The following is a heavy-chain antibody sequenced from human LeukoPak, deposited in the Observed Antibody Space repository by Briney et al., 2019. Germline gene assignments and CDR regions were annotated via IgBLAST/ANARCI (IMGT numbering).Heavy chain of an antibody. CDR1: GYSFTSYW. CDR2: IYPGDSDT. J-gene: IGHJ3*02. CDR3: ARPHGTDYYDSSGSYDAFDI. Sequence: GEYLKISCKGSGYSFTSYWIGWVRQMPGKGLEWMGIIYPGDSDTRYSPSFQGQVTISADKSISTAYLQWSSLKASDTAMYYCARPHGTDYYDSSGSYDAFDIWGQGTMVTVSS. D-gene: IGHD3-22*01. V-gene: IGHV5-51*01.